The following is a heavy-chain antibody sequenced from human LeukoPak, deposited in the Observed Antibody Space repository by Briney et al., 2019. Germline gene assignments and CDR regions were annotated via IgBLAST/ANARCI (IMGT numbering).Heavy chain of an antibody. CDR1: GFTFSSYS. CDR2: ISSSSSTI. J-gene: IGHJ4*02. Sequence: PGGSLRLSCAASGFTFSSYSMNWVRQAPGKGLEWVSYISSSSSTIYYADSVKGRFTISRDNAKNSLYLQMNSLRAEDTAVYYCARDAGFLPYDYWGQGTLVTVSS. V-gene: IGHV3-48*01. D-gene: IGHD3-9*01. CDR3: ARDAGFLPYDY.